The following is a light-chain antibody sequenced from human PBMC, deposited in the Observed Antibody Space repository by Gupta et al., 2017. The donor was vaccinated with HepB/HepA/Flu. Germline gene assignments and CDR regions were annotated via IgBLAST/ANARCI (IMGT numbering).Light chain of an antibody. CDR3: AAWDDSLNGPL. Sequence: QSVLTQPPSASGTPGPRVTISCSGSSSNIGINAVNWYQQPPGTAPNLLIYSNNQRPSGVPDRFSGSKSGTSASLAISGLQSEDEADYFCAAWDDSLNGPLFGGGTKLTVL. J-gene: IGLJ2*01. CDR2: SNN. CDR1: SSNIGINA. V-gene: IGLV1-44*01.